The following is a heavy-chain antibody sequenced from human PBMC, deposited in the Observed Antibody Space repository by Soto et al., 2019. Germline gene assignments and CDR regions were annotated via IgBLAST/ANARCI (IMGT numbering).Heavy chain of an antibody. CDR1: VVPISDFY. V-gene: IGHV4-59*01. J-gene: IGHJ4*02. CDR3: ARMKSGYTSGSILEF. CDR2: IFYSGSA. Sequence: SETLSLTCIVSVVPISDFYWACIRQAPGKGLEWIGYIFYSGSANYNPSLKSRVTISVDTSNNHFSLKLRSVTASDTAVYYCARMKSGYTSGSILEFWGQGTQVTVSS. D-gene: IGHD5-18*01.